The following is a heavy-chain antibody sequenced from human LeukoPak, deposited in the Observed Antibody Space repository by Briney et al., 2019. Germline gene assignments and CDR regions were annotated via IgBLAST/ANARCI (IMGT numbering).Heavy chain of an antibody. CDR1: GYSISSGYY. V-gene: IGHV4-38-2*02. CDR2: IYYSGTT. J-gene: IGHJ4*02. Sequence: SETLSLTCTVSGYSISSGYYWGWVRQPPGKGLEWIASIYYSGTTYYKPSLKSRLTISLDASNNQFSLRLSSVTAADTAIYYCAREDDYYAWNEHSFRDYWGQGILVTVSS. D-gene: IGHD3-10*01. CDR3: AREDDYYAWNEHSFRDY.